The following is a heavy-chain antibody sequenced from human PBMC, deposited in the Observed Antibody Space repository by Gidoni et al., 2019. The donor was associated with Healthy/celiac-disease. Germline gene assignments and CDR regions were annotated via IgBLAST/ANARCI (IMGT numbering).Heavy chain of an antibody. D-gene: IGHD6-19*01. Sequence: QVQLQESGPGLVKPSQTLSLTCTVSVGSISRGGYYWSWIRQHPGKGLEWIGYIYYSGSTYYNPSLKSRVTISVDTSKNQFSLKLSSVTAADTAVYYCARDVAVAGDEENWFDPWGQGTLVTVSS. V-gene: IGHV4-31*03. J-gene: IGHJ5*02. CDR3: ARDVAVAGDEENWFDP. CDR2: IYYSGST. CDR1: VGSISRGGYY.